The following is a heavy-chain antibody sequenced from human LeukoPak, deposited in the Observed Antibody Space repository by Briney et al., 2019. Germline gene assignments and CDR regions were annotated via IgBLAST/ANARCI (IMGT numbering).Heavy chain of an antibody. D-gene: IGHD2-21*02. V-gene: IGHV4-39*07. J-gene: IGHJ4*02. CDR3: AREGPLFCGTDCFSF. CDR1: AGFVSNSNYY. CDR2: IYYSGSP. Sequence: PSETLSLTCTVSAGFVSNSNYYWGWLRQPPGKGLEWIGSIYYSGSPYYNPSLESRVTISVDTSKNQFSLKLSSVTAADTAVYYCAREGPLFCGTDCFSFWGQGTLVTVSS.